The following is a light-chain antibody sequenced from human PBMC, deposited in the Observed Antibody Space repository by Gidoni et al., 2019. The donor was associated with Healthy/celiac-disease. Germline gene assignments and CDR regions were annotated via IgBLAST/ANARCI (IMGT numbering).Light chain of an antibody. J-gene: IGKJ3*01. V-gene: IGKV3-11*01. Sequence: DIVLTQSPATLSLSPGERATLTCRASQRVSSYLAWYQQKPGQAPRLLIYDASNRATGIPARLSGSGSGTEFTLTISSLEPEDFAVYYCQQRSNWPPGTFGPGTKVDIK. CDR3: QQRSNWPPGT. CDR2: DAS. CDR1: QRVSSY.